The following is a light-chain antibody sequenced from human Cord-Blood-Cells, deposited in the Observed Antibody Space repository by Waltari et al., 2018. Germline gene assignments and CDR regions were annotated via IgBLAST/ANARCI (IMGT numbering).Light chain of an antibody. CDR1: SSNIGAGYD. CDR3: QSYDSSLSGSV. J-gene: IGLJ3*02. Sequence: QSVLTQPPSVSGAPGQRVPISCTGSSSNIGAGYDEHWYQQLPGTAPKLLTYGNSNRPSGVPDRFSGSKSGTSASLAITGLQAEDEADYYCQSYDSSLSGSVFGGGTKLTVL. CDR2: GNS. V-gene: IGLV1-40*01.